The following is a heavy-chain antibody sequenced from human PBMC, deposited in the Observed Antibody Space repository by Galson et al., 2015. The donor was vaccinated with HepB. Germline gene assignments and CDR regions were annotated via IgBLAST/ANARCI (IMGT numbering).Heavy chain of an antibody. Sequence: SVKVSCKASGYTFTNYGMHWVRQAPGQRLEWMGWINAGNGDTKYSQKFQGRVTITRDTSASTAYMELSSLRSEDTAVYYCAGGGLYPKGENNWFDPWGQGTLVTVSS. V-gene: IGHV1-3*01. CDR2: INAGNGDT. J-gene: IGHJ5*02. CDR1: GYTFTNYG. D-gene: IGHD3-10*01. CDR3: AGGGLYPKGENNWFDP.